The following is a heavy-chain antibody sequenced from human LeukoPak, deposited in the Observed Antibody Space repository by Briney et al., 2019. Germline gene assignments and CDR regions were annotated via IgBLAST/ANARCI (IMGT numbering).Heavy chain of an antibody. Sequence: ASVKVSCKASGGTFSSYTISWVRQAPGQGLEWMGRIIPILGIANYAQKFQGRVTITADKSTSTAYMEPSSLRSEDTAVYYCAPHIPDDYSNYHFDYWGQGTLVTVSS. CDR1: GGTFSSYT. D-gene: IGHD4-11*01. CDR3: APHIPDDYSNYHFDY. CDR2: IIPILGIA. J-gene: IGHJ4*02. V-gene: IGHV1-69*02.